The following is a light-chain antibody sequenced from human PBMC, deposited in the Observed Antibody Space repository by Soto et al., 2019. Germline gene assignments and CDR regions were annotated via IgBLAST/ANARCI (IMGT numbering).Light chain of an antibody. Sequence: QSVLTQPPSASGTPGQRVTISCSGSGSSIGTNTVNWYQHLPGTAPKLLIYSNNQRPSGVPDRFSGSKSGTSASLAISGLQSEDEADYYCAAWDGSLNGYVFGTGTKVTVL. J-gene: IGLJ1*01. V-gene: IGLV1-44*01. CDR1: GSSIGTNT. CDR2: SNN. CDR3: AAWDGSLNGYV.